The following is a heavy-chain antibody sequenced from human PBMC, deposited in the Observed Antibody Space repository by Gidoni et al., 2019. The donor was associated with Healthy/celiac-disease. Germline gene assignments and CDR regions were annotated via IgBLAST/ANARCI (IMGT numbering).Heavy chain of an antibody. J-gene: IGHJ6*02. Sequence: EVQLVESGGGLVQPGGSLKLSCAASGFTFSGSALPWVRQASGKGLEWVGRIRSKANSYATAYAASVKGRFTISRDDSKNMAYLQMNSLKTEDTAVYYCTSGWPYYGSGSYFSGYYGMDVWGQGTTVTVSS. CDR2: IRSKANSYAT. CDR3: TSGWPYYGSGSYFSGYYGMDV. CDR1: GFTFSGSA. D-gene: IGHD3-10*01. V-gene: IGHV3-73*02.